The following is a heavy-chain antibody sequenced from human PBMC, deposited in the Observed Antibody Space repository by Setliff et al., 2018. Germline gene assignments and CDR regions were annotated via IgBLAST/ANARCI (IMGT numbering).Heavy chain of an antibody. CDR3: AREGVDSRSSTDYRYYMDV. CDR2: TIPIFGTA. V-gene: IGHV1-69*05. Sequence: EASAKVSCKASGGTFSSYGISWVRQAPGQGLEWMGGTIPIFGTANYAHKFQGRVTIITDESTSTAYMELSSLRSEDTAVYYCAREGVDSRSSTDYRYYMDVWGKGTTVTVSS. D-gene: IGHD3-22*01. CDR1: GGTFSSYG. J-gene: IGHJ6*03.